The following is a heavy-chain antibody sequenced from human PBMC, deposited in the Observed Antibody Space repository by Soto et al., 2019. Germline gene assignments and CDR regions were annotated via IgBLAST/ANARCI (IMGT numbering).Heavy chain of an antibody. CDR1: GASISSYY. CDR3: ARLSPLTGNYFDY. Sequence: SETLSLTCTVSGASISSYYWSWIRQPPGKGLEWIGYIYYSGSTNYNPSLKSRVTMSVDTSKNLFTLKLSSVTAADTAVYYCARLSPLTGNYFDYWGQGTLVTVS. CDR2: IYYSGST. V-gene: IGHV4-59*08. D-gene: IGHD1-1*01. J-gene: IGHJ4*02.